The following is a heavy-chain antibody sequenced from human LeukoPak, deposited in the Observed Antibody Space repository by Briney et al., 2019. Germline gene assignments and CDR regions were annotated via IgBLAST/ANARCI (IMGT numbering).Heavy chain of an antibody. CDR2: IYYSGST. V-gene: IGHV4-59*01. J-gene: IGHJ5*02. CDR3: ARVYWGCHSSWYRWFDP. Sequence: SETPSLTCTVSGGSISSYYWSWIRQPPGKGLEWIGYIYYSGSTNYNPSLKSRVTISVDTSKNQFSLKLSSVTAADTAVYYCARVYWGCHSSWYRWFDPWGQGTLVTVSS. CDR1: GGSISSYY. D-gene: IGHD6-13*01.